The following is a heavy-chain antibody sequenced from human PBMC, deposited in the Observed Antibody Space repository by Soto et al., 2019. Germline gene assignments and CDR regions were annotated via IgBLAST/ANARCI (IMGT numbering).Heavy chain of an antibody. CDR3: ARAYDFVLNYYYGMDV. V-gene: IGHV3-33*01. D-gene: IGHD3-3*01. CDR2: IWYDGSNK. J-gene: IGHJ6*02. CDR1: GFTFSSYG. Sequence: GGSLRLSCAASGFTFSSYGMHWVRQAPGKGLEWVAVIWYDGSNKYYADSVKGRFTISRDNSKNTLYLQMNSLRAEDTAVYYCARAYDFVLNYYYGMDVWGQGTTVTVSS.